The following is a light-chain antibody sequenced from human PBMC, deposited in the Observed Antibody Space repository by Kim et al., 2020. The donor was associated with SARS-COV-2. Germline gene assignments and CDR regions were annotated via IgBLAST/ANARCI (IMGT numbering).Light chain of an antibody. CDR1: QSVNSRY. V-gene: IGKV3-20*01. Sequence: EIVLTQSPGTLSLSPGERATLSCRASQSVNSRYLAWYQQKPGQAPRLLIYGASSRATGISHRFSGSGSGTDFTLTISRLEPEDVAVYYCQQYGNSHTFGQGTKLEI. CDR3: QQYGNSHT. J-gene: IGKJ2*01. CDR2: GAS.